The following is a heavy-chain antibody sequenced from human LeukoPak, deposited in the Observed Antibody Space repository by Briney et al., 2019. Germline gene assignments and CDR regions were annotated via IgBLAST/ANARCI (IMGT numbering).Heavy chain of an antibody. CDR1: GYSFTSYW. J-gene: IGHJ4*02. CDR3: ARPPVGDWLTPDY. V-gene: IGHV5-51*01. Sequence: GESLKISCKGSGYSFTSYWISWVRQMPGRGLEWMGIIYPGDSDTRYSPSFQGQVNISADKSISTAYLQWSSLKASDTAMYYCARPPVGDWLTPDYWGQGTLVTVSS. D-gene: IGHD2-21*02. CDR2: IYPGDSDT.